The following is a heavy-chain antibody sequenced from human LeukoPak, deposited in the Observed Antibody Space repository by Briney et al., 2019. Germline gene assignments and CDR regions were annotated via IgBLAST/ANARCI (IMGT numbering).Heavy chain of an antibody. D-gene: IGHD6-13*01. CDR3: AGEPAAADDAFDI. Sequence: PGGSLRLSCAASGFSFSGYSMNWVRQAPGKGLEWVSFISKSGSNIYYADSVRGRFTISRDNDGNSLYLQMNSLRDEDTALYYCAGEPAAADDAFDIWGQGTMVTVSS. J-gene: IGHJ3*02. V-gene: IGHV3-48*02. CDR1: GFSFSGYS. CDR2: ISKSGSNI.